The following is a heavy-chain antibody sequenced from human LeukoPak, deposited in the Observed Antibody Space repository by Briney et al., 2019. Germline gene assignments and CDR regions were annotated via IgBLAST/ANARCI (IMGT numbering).Heavy chain of an antibody. J-gene: IGHJ6*02. Sequence: GGSLRLSCAASGFAFSTYAMSWVRQAPGEGLEWISAIAYTGETTYYADSVKGRFTVSRDNSENTLYLQMNSLRAEDTAVYYCAMGRNNGMDVWGQGTTVTVSS. CDR2: IAYTGETT. V-gene: IGHV3-23*01. CDR3: AMGRNNGMDV. D-gene: IGHD2/OR15-2a*01. CDR1: GFAFSTYA.